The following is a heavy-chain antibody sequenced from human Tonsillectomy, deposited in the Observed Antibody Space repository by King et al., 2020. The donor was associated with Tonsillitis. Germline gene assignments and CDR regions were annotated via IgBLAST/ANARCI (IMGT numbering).Heavy chain of an antibody. D-gene: IGHD1-1*01. J-gene: IGHJ4*02. CDR3: ARGVVCASHPPNEGPFDY. Sequence: VQLVESGGGVVQPGRSLRLSCAASGFTFSSYAMHWVRQAPGKGLEWVAVISYDGSNKYYADSVKGRFTISRDNSKNTLYLQMNSLRAEDTAVYYCARGVVCASHPPNEGPFDYWGQGTLVTVSS. CDR1: GFTFSSYA. V-gene: IGHV3-30-3*01. CDR2: ISYDGSNK.